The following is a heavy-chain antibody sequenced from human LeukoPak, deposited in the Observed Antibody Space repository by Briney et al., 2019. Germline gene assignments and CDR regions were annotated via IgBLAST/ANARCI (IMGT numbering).Heavy chain of an antibody. D-gene: IGHD3-10*01. V-gene: IGHV3-23*01. CDR2: ISGSGGST. J-gene: IGHJ4*02. Sequence: PGGSLRLSCAASGFTFSSYAMSWVRQAPGKGLEWVSAISGSGGSTYYADSVKGRFTISRDNSKNTLYLQMNSLRAEDTAVYYCAKDVMVYIRPGFYGSGNFDYWGQGTLVTVSS. CDR3: AKDVMVYIRPGFYGSGNFDY. CDR1: GFTFSSYA.